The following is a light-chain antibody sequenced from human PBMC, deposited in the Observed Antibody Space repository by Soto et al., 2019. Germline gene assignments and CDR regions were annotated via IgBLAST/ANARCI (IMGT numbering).Light chain of an antibody. CDR2: SSN. J-gene: IGLJ2*01. CDR3: AAWDGSLNGVV. V-gene: IGLV1-44*01. CDR1: SSNIGSNS. Sequence: QSVLTQPPSASGTPGQRVTISCSGSSSNIGSNSVNWYQQLPGTAPKLLMYSSNQRPSGVPDRFSGSKSGTSASLAISGLQAGDEADYFCAAWDGSLNGVVFGGGTKLTVL.